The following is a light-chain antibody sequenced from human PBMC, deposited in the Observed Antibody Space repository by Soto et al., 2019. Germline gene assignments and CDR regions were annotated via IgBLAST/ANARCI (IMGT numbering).Light chain of an antibody. CDR3: SSFAGSGTLVV. J-gene: IGLJ2*01. V-gene: IGLV2-23*01. CDR1: RTDIGNYNL. Sequence: QSVLTQPASVSGSPGQSITISCTGTRTDIGNYNLVSWYQQHPGKAPRLIIYESNKRPSGVSSRFSGYKSGNTASLTISGLQPEDEGSYYCSSFAGSGTLVVFGGGTKVTVL. CDR2: ESN.